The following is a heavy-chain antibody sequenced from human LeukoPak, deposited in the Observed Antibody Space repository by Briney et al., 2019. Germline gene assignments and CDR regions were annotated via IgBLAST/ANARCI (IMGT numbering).Heavy chain of an antibody. V-gene: IGHV3-23*01. CDR2: ISGSGGST. CDR1: RFTFSSYA. D-gene: IGHD3-10*01. J-gene: IGHJ4*02. CDR3: AVTMVRGVMFPFDY. Sequence: GGSLRLSCAASRFTFSSYAMSWVRQAPGKGLEWVSAISGSGGSTYYADSVKGRFTISRDNSKNTLYLQMNSLRAEDTAVYFCAVTMVRGVMFPFDYWGQGTLVTVSS.